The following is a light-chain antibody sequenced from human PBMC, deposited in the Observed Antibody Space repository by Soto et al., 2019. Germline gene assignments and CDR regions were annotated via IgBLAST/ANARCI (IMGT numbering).Light chain of an antibody. CDR1: SSNIREGYD. V-gene: IGLV1-40*01. Sequence: QSVLTQPPSVSGAPVQRVTISCTGSSSNIREGYDVHWYQQLPGTAPKLLIYDNTNRPSGVPDRFSGSKSGTSASLAITGLQAEDEADYYCQSYDRSLSGSRVFGNGTKVTVL. CDR3: QSYDRSLSGSRV. J-gene: IGLJ1*01. CDR2: DNT.